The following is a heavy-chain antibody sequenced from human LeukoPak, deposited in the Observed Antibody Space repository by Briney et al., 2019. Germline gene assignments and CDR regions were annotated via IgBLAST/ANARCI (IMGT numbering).Heavy chain of an antibody. V-gene: IGHV4-34*01. Sequence: SETLSLTCAVFGGSFSGYHWSWIRQPPGKGLEWIGGVNYGESTNYNPSLKSRVTISVDTSKNQFSLKLTSVTAADTAVYYCATDPKSGGATPRNFQHWGQGTLVTVSS. J-gene: IGHJ1*01. CDR2: VNYGEST. D-gene: IGHD1-26*01. CDR1: GGSFSGYH. CDR3: ATDPKSGGATPRNFQH.